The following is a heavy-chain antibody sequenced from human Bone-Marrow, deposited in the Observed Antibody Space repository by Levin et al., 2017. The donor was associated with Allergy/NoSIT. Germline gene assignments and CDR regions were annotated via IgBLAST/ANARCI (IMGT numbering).Heavy chain of an antibody. D-gene: IGHD3-10*01. Sequence: GESLKISCAASGFTFSSYAMSWVRQAPGKGLEWVSSIHNSSGSTHYADSVKGRFTISRDNSKNRLYLQMYSLRAEDTAVYYCAKDLLYFYGSGCYDFWGQGTLVTVSS. CDR2: IHNSSGST. V-gene: IGHV3-23*01. CDR1: GFTFSSYA. CDR3: AKDLLYFYGSGCYDF. J-gene: IGHJ4*02.